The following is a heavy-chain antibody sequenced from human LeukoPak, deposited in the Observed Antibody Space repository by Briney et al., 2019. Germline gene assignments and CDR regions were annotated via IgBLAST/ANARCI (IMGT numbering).Heavy chain of an antibody. CDR1: GYTFTGYY. D-gene: IGHD2-2*01. Sequence: ASVKVSCKASGYTFTGYYMRWVRQAPGQGLEWMGWINPNSGGTNYAQKFQGRVTMTRDTSITTAYMELSRLRSDDTAVYYCARDLLRYCSSTSCYYYDYWGQGTLVTVSS. CDR2: INPNSGGT. J-gene: IGHJ4*02. CDR3: ARDLLRYCSSTSCYYYDY. V-gene: IGHV1-2*02.